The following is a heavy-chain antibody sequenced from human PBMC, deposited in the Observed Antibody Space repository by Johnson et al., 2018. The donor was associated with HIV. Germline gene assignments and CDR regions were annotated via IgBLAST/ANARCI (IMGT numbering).Heavy chain of an antibody. Sequence: QMQLVESGGDLIKPGGSLRLSCAASNFTFKDYYMNWIRQAPGKGLEWISYISGSGFDTFYADSVKGRFTISRDNAKKSLYLQMSSLKAEDTAVYYCARAPYNWNAGLFGAFYMWGRGTKVTVSS. CDR2: ISGSGFDT. V-gene: IGHV3-11*04. CDR3: ARAPYNWNAGLFGAFYM. D-gene: IGHD1-20*01. J-gene: IGHJ3*02. CDR1: NFTFKDYY.